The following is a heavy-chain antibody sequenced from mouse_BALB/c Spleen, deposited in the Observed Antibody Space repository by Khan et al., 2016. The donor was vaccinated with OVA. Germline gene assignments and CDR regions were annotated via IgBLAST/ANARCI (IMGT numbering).Heavy chain of an antibody. CDR1: GYTFTNYG. J-gene: IGHJ4*01. CDR3: ARVGYNGTMDY. CDR2: INTYTGEP. D-gene: IGHD2-14*01. Sequence: LVESGPELKKPGETVKISCKASGYTFTNYGMNWVKQAPGKGLKWMGWINTYTGEPTYADDFKGRFAFSLETSASTAYLQINNLKNEDMATYFCARVGYNGTMDYWGQGTSVTVSS. V-gene: IGHV9-1*02.